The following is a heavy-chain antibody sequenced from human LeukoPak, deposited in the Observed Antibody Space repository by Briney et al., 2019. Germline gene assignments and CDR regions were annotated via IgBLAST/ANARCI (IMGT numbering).Heavy chain of an antibody. V-gene: IGHV3-33*01. CDR1: GFIFSNYG. J-gene: IGHJ6*02. CDR2: IWYDGSNK. Sequence: PGRSLRLSCAASGFIFSNYGIHWVRQAPGKGLEWVAVIWYDGSNKYYADSVKGRFTISGDISKNTLYLQMNSLRAEDTAVYYCAREGAAGAHNYYYRLDVWGQGTTVTVSS. CDR3: AREGAAGAHNYYYRLDV. D-gene: IGHD6-13*01.